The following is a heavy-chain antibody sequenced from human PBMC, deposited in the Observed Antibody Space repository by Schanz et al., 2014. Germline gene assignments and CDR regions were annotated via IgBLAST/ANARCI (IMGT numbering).Heavy chain of an antibody. V-gene: IGHV3-48*02. Sequence: EVQLVESGGNLVQPGGSLRLSCVASGFNFSSHSMNWVRQAPGQGLEWLSYISGSGNTIYYADSVKGRFTISRDNAKNSLSLQMDRLRDEDTAVYYCARRYSGRYCFDYWGQGTLVAVSS. CDR1: GFNFSSHS. CDR2: ISGSGNTI. J-gene: IGHJ4*02. D-gene: IGHD1-26*01. CDR3: ARRYSGRYCFDY.